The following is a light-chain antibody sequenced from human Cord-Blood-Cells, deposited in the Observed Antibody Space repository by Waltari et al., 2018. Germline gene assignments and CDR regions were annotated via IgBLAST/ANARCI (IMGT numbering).Light chain of an antibody. CDR2: EGS. CDR1: SSDVGSYNL. Sequence: QSALTQPASVSGSPGQSITIPCTGTSSDVGSYNLFSWYQQHPGKAPKLMIYEGSKRPSGVSNRFSGSKSGNTASLTISGLQAEDEADYYCCSYAGSSTWVFGEGTKLTVL. V-gene: IGLV2-23*01. J-gene: IGLJ3*02. CDR3: CSYAGSSTWV.